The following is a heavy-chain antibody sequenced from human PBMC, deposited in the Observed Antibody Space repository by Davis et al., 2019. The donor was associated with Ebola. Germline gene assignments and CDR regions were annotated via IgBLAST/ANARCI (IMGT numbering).Heavy chain of an antibody. CDR1: GYTFTSYG. J-gene: IGHJ4*02. CDR2: ISAYNGNT. Sequence: ASVKVSCKASGYTFTSYGISWVRQAPGQGLEWMGWISAYNGNTNYAQKLQGRVTMTTDTSTSTAYMELRSLRSDDTAVYYYARAYRALGGNHIKTPIFDYWGQGTLVTVSS. CDR3: ARAYRALGGNHIKTPIFDY. D-gene: IGHD4-23*01. V-gene: IGHV1-18*01.